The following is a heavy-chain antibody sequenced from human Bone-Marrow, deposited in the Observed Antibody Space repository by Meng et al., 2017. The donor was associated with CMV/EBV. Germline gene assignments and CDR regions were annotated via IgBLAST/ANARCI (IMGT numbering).Heavy chain of an antibody. Sequence: GESLKISCAVSEFVFNNYGIHWVRQAPGKGLEWVTLIDYDGNKRNYAESVKGRFTISRDTSKSEVYLLLNSLRPEDTAVYYCVKRGPYYDSMDVWGQGTTVTVSS. V-gene: IGHV3-30*02. CDR2: IDYDGNKR. D-gene: IGHD3-3*01. CDR3: VKRGPYYDSMDV. J-gene: IGHJ6*01. CDR1: EFVFNNYG.